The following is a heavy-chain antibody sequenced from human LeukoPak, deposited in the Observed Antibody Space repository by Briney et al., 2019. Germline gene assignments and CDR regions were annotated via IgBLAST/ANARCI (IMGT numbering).Heavy chain of an antibody. J-gene: IGHJ4*02. D-gene: IGHD5-18*01. CDR1: GYTLTELS. V-gene: IGHV1-24*01. CDR2: FDPEDGET. CDR3: ATARVQLWTIDY. Sequence: ASVNVSCKVSGYTLTELSMHWVRQAPGKGREWMGGFDPEDGETIYAQKFQGRVTMTEDTSTDTAYMELSSLRSEDTAVYYCATARVQLWTIDYWGQGTLVTVSS.